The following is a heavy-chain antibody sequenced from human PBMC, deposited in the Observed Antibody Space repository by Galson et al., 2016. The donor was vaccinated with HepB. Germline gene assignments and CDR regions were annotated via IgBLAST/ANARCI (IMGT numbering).Heavy chain of an antibody. D-gene: IGHD7-27*01. CDR1: GFTFNNHA. Sequence: SLRLSCAASGFTFNNHAMNWVRQAPGKGLEWVSTISPSGDITYYADSVKGRFTISRDISKNTLYLQMNSLRADDTALYYCARRGINWGFFDYWGQGTLVTVSS. CDR2: ISPSGDIT. V-gene: IGHV3-23*01. J-gene: IGHJ4*02. CDR3: ARRGINWGFFDY.